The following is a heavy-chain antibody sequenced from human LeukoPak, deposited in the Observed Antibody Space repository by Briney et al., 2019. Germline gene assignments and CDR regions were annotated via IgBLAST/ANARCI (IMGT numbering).Heavy chain of an antibody. J-gene: IGHJ4*02. CDR2: INHSGST. Sequence: SETLSLTCAVYGGSFSGYYWSWIRQPPGKGLEWIGEINHSGSTNYNPSLKSRVTISVDTSKNQFSLKLSSVTAADTAVYYCARGWAYGPYFDYWSQGTLVTVSS. V-gene: IGHV4-34*01. CDR1: GGSFSGYY. CDR3: ARGWAYGPYFDY. D-gene: IGHD3-10*01.